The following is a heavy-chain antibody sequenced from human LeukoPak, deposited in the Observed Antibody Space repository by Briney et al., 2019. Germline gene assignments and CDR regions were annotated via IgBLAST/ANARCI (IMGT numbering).Heavy chain of an antibody. D-gene: IGHD3-10*01. V-gene: IGHV4-59*01. CDR3: ARDRLLDYGSGSYYGWFGP. Sequence: KASETLSDTCPDPGGSISSYYGCWIRQPSGKRREWISSIYYGGNPNYNPSLKSRVTISVDTSKNQFSQKLSSVTAADTAVYYCARDRLLDYGSGSYYGWFGPWGQGTLVTVSS. J-gene: IGHJ5*02. CDR1: GGSISSYY. CDR2: IYYGGNP.